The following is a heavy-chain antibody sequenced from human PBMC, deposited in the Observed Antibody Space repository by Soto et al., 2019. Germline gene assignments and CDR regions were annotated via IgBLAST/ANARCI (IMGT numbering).Heavy chain of an antibody. J-gene: IGHJ4*02. CDR2: ITSSGSAI. Sequence: GGSLRLSCAASGFTFSSYEMNWVRQAPGKGLEWVSYITSSGSAIFYADSVKGRFTISRDNAKNSLYLQMNSLRAEDTAVYYCARGGYNLVFDYWGQGTLVTVSS. CDR3: ARGGYNLVFDY. V-gene: IGHV3-48*03. CDR1: GFTFSSYE. D-gene: IGHD1-1*01.